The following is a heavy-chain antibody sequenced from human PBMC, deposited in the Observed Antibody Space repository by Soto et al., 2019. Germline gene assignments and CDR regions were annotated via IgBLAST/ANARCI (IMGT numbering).Heavy chain of an antibody. J-gene: IGHJ4*02. CDR3: ARYRREAVAGYTLDN. Sequence: TSETLSLTCTVSGGSIDSGDYYWSWIRQPPGKGLEWIGYVYYSGTTNYNPFLKSRFTLSLDKSKSQFSLKVNSMTAADTAVYYCARYRREAVAGYTLDNWGQGSLVTVSS. CDR2: VYYSGTT. D-gene: IGHD6-13*01. CDR1: GGSIDSGDYY. V-gene: IGHV4-61*08.